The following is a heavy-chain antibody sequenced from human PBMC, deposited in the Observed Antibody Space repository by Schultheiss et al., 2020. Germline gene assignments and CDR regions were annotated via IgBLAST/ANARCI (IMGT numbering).Heavy chain of an antibody. J-gene: IGHJ3*02. CDR1: GGSISSGSYY. D-gene: IGHD2-15*01. V-gene: IGHV4-61*02. Sequence: SETLSLTCTVSGGSISSGSYYWSWIRQPAGKGLEWIGRIYTSGSTNYNPSLKSRVIMSVDTSKNQVSMKLSSVSAADTAVYYCARHSRAVGIDAFDIWGQGTMVTVSS. CDR3: ARHSRAVGIDAFDI. CDR2: IYTSGST.